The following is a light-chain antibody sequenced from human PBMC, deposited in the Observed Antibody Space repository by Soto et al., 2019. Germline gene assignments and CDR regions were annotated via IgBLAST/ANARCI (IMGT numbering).Light chain of an antibody. J-gene: IGKJ1*01. Sequence: DVQVTQSPSTLSASVGDRVTITCRASQGVNIRLAWYQQKPGRAPKLLIHRASILESGVPSRFSGSGSGTEFTLTISSLQPDDFATYYCQQYNVSSEAFGQGTKVDIK. CDR2: RAS. V-gene: IGKV1-5*03. CDR3: QQYNVSSEA. CDR1: QGVNIR.